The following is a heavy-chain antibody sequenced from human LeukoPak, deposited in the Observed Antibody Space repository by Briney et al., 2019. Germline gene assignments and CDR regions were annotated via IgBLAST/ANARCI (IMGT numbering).Heavy chain of an antibody. J-gene: IGHJ4*02. D-gene: IGHD3-22*01. CDR3: GRGPPNYYDSSGYYFVDY. CDR2: ISYDGSNK. Sequence: PGGSLRLSCAASGFTFSSYAIHWVRQAPGKGLEWVAVISYDGSNKYYADSVKGRFTISRDISKNTLYLQMNSLRAEDTAVYYCGRGPPNYYDSSGYYFVDYWGQGTLVPVSS. V-gene: IGHV3-30-3*01. CDR1: GFTFSSYA.